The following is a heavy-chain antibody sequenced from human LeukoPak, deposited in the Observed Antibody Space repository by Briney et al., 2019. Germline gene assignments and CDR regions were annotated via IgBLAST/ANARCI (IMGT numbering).Heavy chain of an antibody. CDR2: INPSGGST. CDR1: GYTFTSYY. V-gene: IGHV1-46*01. J-gene: IGHJ6*03. Sequence: GASVKVSCKASGYTFTSYYMHWVRQAPGQGLEWMGIINPSGGSTSYAQKLQGRVTMTTDTSTSTAYMELRSLRSDDTAVYYCARALYYDILTGYYAPERSDYYYYYMDVWGKGTTVTVSS. D-gene: IGHD3-9*01. CDR3: ARALYYDILTGYYAPERSDYYYYYMDV.